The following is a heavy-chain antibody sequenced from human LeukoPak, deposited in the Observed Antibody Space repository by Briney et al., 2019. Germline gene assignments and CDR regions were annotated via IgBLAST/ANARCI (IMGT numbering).Heavy chain of an antibody. CDR2: IYSSGST. D-gene: IGHD6-19*01. CDR3: ARRGYSSGYYYFDY. Sequence: SETLPLTCTVSGGSISSYYWSWIRQPPGKGLEWIGYIYSSGSTNYNPSLKSRVTISVDTSKNQFSLKLSSVTAADTAVYYCARRGYSSGYYYFDYWGQGTLVTVSS. V-gene: IGHV4-59*08. J-gene: IGHJ4*02. CDR1: GGSISSYY.